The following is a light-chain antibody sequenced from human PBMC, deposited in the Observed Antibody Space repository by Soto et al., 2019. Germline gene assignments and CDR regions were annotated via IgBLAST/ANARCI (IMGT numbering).Light chain of an antibody. CDR3: QQRSNWPIT. J-gene: IGKJ5*01. CDR1: QSVSSY. Sequence: EIVLTQSPATLSLSPGERATLSCRASQSVSSYLAWYQQKTGQAPRLLIYDASNRDTGIPARFSGSGSGTDFTLTISRLEPEDFEVYYCQQRSNWPITFGQGTRLEI. CDR2: DAS. V-gene: IGKV3-11*01.